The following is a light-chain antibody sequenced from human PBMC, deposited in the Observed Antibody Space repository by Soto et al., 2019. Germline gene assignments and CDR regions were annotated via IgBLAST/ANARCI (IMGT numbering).Light chain of an antibody. Sequence: DIQMTQSPSSLSASVGDRVTITCRASQSISSYLNWYQQKPGKAPKLLIYAASSLQSGVPSRFSGSGSGTDFTLTISSLQPEDFATYYCQQSHTTPWTFGHGTKVDIK. CDR2: AAS. J-gene: IGKJ1*01. V-gene: IGKV1-39*01. CDR3: QQSHTTPWT. CDR1: QSISSY.